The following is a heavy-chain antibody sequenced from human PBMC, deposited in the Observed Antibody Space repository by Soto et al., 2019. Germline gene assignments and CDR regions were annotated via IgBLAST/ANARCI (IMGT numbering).Heavy chain of an antibody. Sequence: PSETLSLTCAVSGGSISSGGYYWSWIRQPPGKGLEWIGYIYYSGSTNYNPSLKSRVTISVDTSKNQFSLKLSSVTAADTAVYNCARDLWGYCGTDCYPLDVWGQGTTVTVSS. D-gene: IGHD2-21*02. CDR2: IYYSGST. V-gene: IGHV4-61*08. CDR1: GGSISSGGYY. J-gene: IGHJ6*02. CDR3: ARDLWGYCGTDCYPLDV.